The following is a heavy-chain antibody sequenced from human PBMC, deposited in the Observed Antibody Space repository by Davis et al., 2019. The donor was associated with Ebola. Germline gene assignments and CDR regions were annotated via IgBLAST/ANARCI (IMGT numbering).Heavy chain of an antibody. CDR3: ARTGYDILTGFDF. D-gene: IGHD3-9*01. Sequence: ASVKVSCKASGYTFTSYDINWVRQATGQGLEWMGWMNPDSGNTGYAQKFQGRVTITRNTSISTAYMELSSLRSDDTAVYYCARTGYDILTGFDFWGQGTLVTVSS. CDR1: GYTFTSYD. CDR2: MNPDSGNT. V-gene: IGHV1-8*01. J-gene: IGHJ4*02.